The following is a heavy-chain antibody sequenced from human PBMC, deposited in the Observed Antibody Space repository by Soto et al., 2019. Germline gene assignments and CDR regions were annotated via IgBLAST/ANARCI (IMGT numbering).Heavy chain of an antibody. J-gene: IGHJ4*02. D-gene: IGHD2-15*01. CDR1: GGSISYYF. V-gene: IGHV4-59*01. CDR2: IYYTGST. Sequence: PSETLSLTCTVSGGSISYYFWSWIRQPPGKGLEWIGYIYYTGSTNYNPSLKSRVTISVDTSKNQFSLKLSSVTAADTAVYYCARGYSGVEFDYWGQGTLVTVSS. CDR3: ARGYSGVEFDY.